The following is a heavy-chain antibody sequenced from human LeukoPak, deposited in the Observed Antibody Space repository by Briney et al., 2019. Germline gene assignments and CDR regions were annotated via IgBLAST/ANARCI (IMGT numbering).Heavy chain of an antibody. D-gene: IGHD2-15*01. CDR2: MNPNSGNT. CDR3: AREMAGYCSGGSC. CDR1: GYTFTSYD. Sequence: ASVKVSCKASGYTFTSYDINWVRQATGQGPEWMGWMNPNSGNTGYAQKFQGRVTMTRNTSISTAYMELNSLRSEDTAVYYCAREMAGYCSGGSCRGQGTLVTVSS. J-gene: IGHJ4*02. V-gene: IGHV1-8*01.